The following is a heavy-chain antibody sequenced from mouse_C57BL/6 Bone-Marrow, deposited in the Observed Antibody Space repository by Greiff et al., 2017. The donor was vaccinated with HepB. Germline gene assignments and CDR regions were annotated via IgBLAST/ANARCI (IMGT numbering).Heavy chain of an antibody. J-gene: IGHJ1*03. CDR3: ARRTTVGYFDV. Sequence: VKLQESDAELVKPGASVKISCKVSGYTFTDHTIHWMKQRPEQGLEWIGYIYPRDGSSRYNEKFKGKATLTEDKSSSTAYMQVNSLTSENSDVFFCARRTTVGYFDVWGTGTTVTVSS. CDR1: GYTFTDHT. D-gene: IGHD1-1*01. V-gene: IGHV1-78*01. CDR2: IYPRDGSS.